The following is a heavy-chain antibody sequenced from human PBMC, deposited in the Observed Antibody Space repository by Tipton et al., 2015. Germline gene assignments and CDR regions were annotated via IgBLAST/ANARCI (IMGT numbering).Heavy chain of an antibody. Sequence: SLRLSCAASGSAFSSYSMTWVRQAPGKGLEWLSYVSSGSTIFYADSVKGRFTVSRDNGKNLLYLQMNSLRDEDTAMYHCVRGGARWASGMDLWCPGSTVIVSS. CDR1: GSAFSSYS. CDR3: VRGGARWASGMDL. V-gene: IGHV3-48*02. D-gene: IGHD3-16*01. J-gene: IGHJ6*02. CDR2: VSSGSTI.